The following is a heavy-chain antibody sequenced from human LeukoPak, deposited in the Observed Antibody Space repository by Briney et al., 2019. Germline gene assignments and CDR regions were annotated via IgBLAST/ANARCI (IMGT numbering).Heavy chain of an antibody. CDR3: ATSRKYYYDSSGYSSSDAFDI. Sequence: ASVEVSCKASGYTFTGYYMHWVRQAPGQGLEWMGRINPNSGGTNYAQKFQGRVTMTRDTSISTAYKELSRLRSDDTAVYYCATSRKYYYDSSGYSSSDAFDIWGQGTMVTVSS. CDR1: GYTFTGYY. V-gene: IGHV1-2*06. J-gene: IGHJ3*02. D-gene: IGHD3-22*01. CDR2: INPNSGGT.